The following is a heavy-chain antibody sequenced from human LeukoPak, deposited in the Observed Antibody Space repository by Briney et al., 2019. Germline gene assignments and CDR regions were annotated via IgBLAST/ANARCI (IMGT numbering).Heavy chain of an antibody. CDR3: ARNLFLGATTSLDAFDI. CDR1: GYTFTSYA. J-gene: IGHJ3*02. CDR2: ISAYNGNT. D-gene: IGHD1-26*01. V-gene: IGHV1-18*01. Sequence: ASVKVSCKASGYTFTSYAMNWVRQAPGQGLEWMGWISAYNGNTNYAQKLQGRVTMTTDTSTSTAYMELRSLRSDDTAVYYCARNLFLGATTSLDAFDIWGQGTMVTVSS.